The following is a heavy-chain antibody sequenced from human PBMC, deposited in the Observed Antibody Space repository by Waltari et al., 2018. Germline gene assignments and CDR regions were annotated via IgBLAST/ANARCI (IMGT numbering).Heavy chain of an antibody. CDR3: AREVVRGVITFYYYGMDV. D-gene: IGHD3-10*01. J-gene: IGHJ6*02. Sequence: EVQLVESGGGLIQPGGSLRLSCAASGFTVSSNYMSWVRQAPGQGREWVSVIYSGGSTYYADSVKGRFTISRDNSKNTLYLQMNSLRAEDTAVYYCAREVVRGVITFYYYGMDVWGQGTTVTVSS. CDR1: GFTVSSNY. V-gene: IGHV3-53*01. CDR2: IYSGGST.